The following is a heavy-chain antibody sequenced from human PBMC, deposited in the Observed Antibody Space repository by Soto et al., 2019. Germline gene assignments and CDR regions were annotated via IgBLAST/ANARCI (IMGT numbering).Heavy chain of an antibody. CDR1: GGTFSSYA. J-gene: IGHJ6*02. D-gene: IGHD3-22*01. CDR3: ARETGAGYYYEGDVDYYCYGMDV. V-gene: IGHV1-69*01. Sequence: QVQLVQSGAEVKKPGSSVKVSCKASGGTFSSYAISWVRQAPGQGLEWMGGIIPIFGTANYAQKFQGRVTITADESTSTAYMELSSLRSEDTAVYYYARETGAGYYYEGDVDYYCYGMDVWGQGTTVTVSS. CDR2: IIPIFGTA.